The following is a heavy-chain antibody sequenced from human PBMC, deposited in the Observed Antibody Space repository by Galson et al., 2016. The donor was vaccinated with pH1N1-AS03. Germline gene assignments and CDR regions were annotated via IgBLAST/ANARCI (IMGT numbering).Heavy chain of an antibody. D-gene: IGHD5-12*01. Sequence: SLRLSCAASGFIFSDYSMNWVRQAPGKGLEWVSYISSTGSIFQYADSVEGRFAISRDNARTSLFLQMNSLRVEDTAVLYCANPYRGYGGQDVCDIWGQGTMVTVSS. CDR1: GFIFSDYS. CDR2: ISSTGSIF. V-gene: IGHV3-48*04. CDR3: ANPYRGYGGQDVCDI. J-gene: IGHJ3*02.